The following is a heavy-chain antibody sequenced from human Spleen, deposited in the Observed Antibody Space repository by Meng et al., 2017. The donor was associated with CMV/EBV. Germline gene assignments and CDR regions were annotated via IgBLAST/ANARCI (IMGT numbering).Heavy chain of an antibody. V-gene: IGHV1-2*02. D-gene: IGHD5-12*01. J-gene: IGHJ6*01. Sequence: ASVKVSCMASGYTFTDFYIHWVRRAPGQGLDWMGWIKPNSGATDYAQKFQGRVTMTRDTSVTTAYMELSSLRSDDTAVYYCAKGVKVLTITPDPLEVWGQGTTVTVSS. CDR2: IKPNSGAT. CDR3: AKGVKVLTITPDPLEV. CDR1: GYTFTDFY.